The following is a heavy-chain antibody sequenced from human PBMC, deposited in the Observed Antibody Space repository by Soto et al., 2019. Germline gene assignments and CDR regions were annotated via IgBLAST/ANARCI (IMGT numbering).Heavy chain of an antibody. D-gene: IGHD3-10*01. Sequence: VKVSCKASGYTFTSYGISWVRQAPGQGLEWMGWISAYNGNTNYAQKLQGRVTMTTDTSTSTAYMELRSLRSDDTAVYYCARDSTRITMVRESDPWGQGTLVTVSS. CDR2: ISAYNGNT. V-gene: IGHV1-18*01. CDR1: GYTFTSYG. CDR3: ARDSTRITMVRESDP. J-gene: IGHJ5*02.